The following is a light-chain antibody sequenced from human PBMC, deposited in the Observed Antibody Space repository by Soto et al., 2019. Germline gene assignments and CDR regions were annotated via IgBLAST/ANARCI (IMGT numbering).Light chain of an antibody. J-gene: IGKJ1*01. CDR1: QTVERW. CDR2: EVS. V-gene: IGKV1-5*03. CDR3: QHYSGDRAT. Sequence: DIQMTQSPSTLPASVGDRVTISCRASQTVERWLAWYQQKPGKAPNLLIYEVSTLHSGVPSRFSGSGSGTEFTLTISSLRPDDFATYYCQHYSGDRATFGQGTKVEI.